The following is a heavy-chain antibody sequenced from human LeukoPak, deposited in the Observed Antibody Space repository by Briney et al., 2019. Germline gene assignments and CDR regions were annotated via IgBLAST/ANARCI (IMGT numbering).Heavy chain of an antibody. Sequence: GGSLRLSCAASGFTFSSYSMNRVRQAPGKGLEWVSSISSSSSYIYYADSVKGRFTISRDNAKNSLYLQMNSLRAEDTAVYYCARVGCSGGSCYSGYWGQGTLVTVSS. CDR2: ISSSSSYI. J-gene: IGHJ4*02. CDR3: ARVGCSGGSCYSGY. CDR1: GFTFSSYS. V-gene: IGHV3-21*01. D-gene: IGHD2-15*01.